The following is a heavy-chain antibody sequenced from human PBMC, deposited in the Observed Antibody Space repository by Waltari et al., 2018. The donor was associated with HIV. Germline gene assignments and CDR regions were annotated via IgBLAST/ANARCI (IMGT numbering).Heavy chain of an antibody. CDR3: STSRPGAMFGDA. CDR1: GSPFTNYD. Sequence: QGQLVQSGAEVKQSGASVRISCKASGSPFTNYDINWLRQATGQGLEWMGWMNPSTGNAGYAHNFQGRVTMTRDIPINTAYMELSGLTSHDTAVYYCSTSRPGAMFGDAWGQGTLVTVSS. V-gene: IGHV1-8*01. D-gene: IGHD3-3*01. CDR2: MNPSTGNA. J-gene: IGHJ5*02.